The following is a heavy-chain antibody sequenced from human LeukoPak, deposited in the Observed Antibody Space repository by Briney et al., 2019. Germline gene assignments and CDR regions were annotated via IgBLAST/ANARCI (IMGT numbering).Heavy chain of an antibody. V-gene: IGHV3-9*01. CDR2: ISWNSGSI. D-gene: IGHD4-17*01. CDR3: ARGEYGDYSTPLGY. J-gene: IGHJ4*02. CDR1: GFTFDDYA. Sequence: PGRSLRLSCAASGFTFDDYAMHWVRQAPGKGLEWVSGISWNSGSIGYADSVRGRFTISRDNSKNTLYLQMNSLRAEDTAVYYCARGEYGDYSTPLGYWGQGTLVTVSS.